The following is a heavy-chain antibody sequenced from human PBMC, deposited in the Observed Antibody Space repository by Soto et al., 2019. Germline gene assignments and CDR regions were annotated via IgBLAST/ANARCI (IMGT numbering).Heavy chain of an antibody. V-gene: IGHV3-21*01. Sequence: GGSLRLSCAVSGFTISSYTMNWVRQAPGRGPEWVSSITNSPRYIFYADSVKGRFTISRDIAENALYLQMNNLRPEDSAVYHCVRGLTPDQNWFDSWGHGTLLTVSS. J-gene: IGHJ5*01. CDR3: VRGLTPDQNWFDS. CDR1: GFTISSYT. CDR2: ITNSPRYI.